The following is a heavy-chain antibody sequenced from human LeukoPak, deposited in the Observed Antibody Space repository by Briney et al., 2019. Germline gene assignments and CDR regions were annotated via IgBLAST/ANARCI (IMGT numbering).Heavy chain of an antibody. Sequence: ASVTVSCKVSGYTLTELSMHWVRQAPGKGLEWMGGFDPEDGETIYAQKFQGRVTMTEDTSTDTAYMELSSLRSEDTAVYYCALIAVAGTYYFDYWGQGTLLTVSS. V-gene: IGHV1-24*01. J-gene: IGHJ4*02. CDR2: FDPEDGET. CDR3: ALIAVAGTYYFDY. CDR1: GYTLTELS. D-gene: IGHD6-19*01.